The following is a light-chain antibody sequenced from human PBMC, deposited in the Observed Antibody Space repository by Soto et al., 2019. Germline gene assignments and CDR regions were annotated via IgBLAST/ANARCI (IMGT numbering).Light chain of an antibody. J-gene: IGKJ1*01. CDR3: VQRSTWPWT. CDR1: QSVSNY. V-gene: IGKV3-11*01. Sequence: IVLTQSPATLSLSPGARATLSCRAGQSVSNYLAWYQQKPGQAPRLLIYDTFNRATGIPARLSDSGSGTDFTLTISSLEPEDLAVYFCVQRSTWPWTSGQGTKVEIK. CDR2: DTF.